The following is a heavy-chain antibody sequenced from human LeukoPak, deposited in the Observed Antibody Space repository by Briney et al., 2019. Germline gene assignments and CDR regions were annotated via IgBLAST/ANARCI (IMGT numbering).Heavy chain of an antibody. CDR3: AREGTSGTHLNWFDP. CDR2: IYGSGST. Sequence: PAETLSLTCTVSGGSISSYYWSWIWQPPGKGLEWIGHIYGSGSTNYIPSLKSRVTLSVDTSKNQFSLKLSSVTAADTAVYYCAREGTSGTHLNWFDPWGQGTLVTVSS. CDR1: GGSISSYY. J-gene: IGHJ5*02. V-gene: IGHV4-59*01. D-gene: IGHD1-1*01.